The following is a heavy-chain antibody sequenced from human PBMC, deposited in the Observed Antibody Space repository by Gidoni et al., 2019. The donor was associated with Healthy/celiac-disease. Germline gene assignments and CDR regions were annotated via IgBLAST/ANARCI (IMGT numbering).Heavy chain of an antibody. D-gene: IGHD3-10*01. CDR1: GFTFTDYY. CDR3: ASAPSMVRGVIRDDWYFDL. V-gene: IGHV3-11*01. J-gene: IGHJ2*01. Sequence: QVQLVESGGGLVKPGGSLRLSCAASGFTFTDYYISWIRQAPGKGLEWVSYISSSGSTIYYADSVKGRFTISRDKAKNSLYLQMKSLRAEDTAVYYCASAPSMVRGVIRDDWYFDLWGRGTLVTVSS. CDR2: ISSSGSTI.